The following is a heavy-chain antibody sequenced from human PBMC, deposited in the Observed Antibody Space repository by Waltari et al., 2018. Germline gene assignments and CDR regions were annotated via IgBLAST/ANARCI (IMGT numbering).Heavy chain of an antibody. CDR3: ARGLAFDS. V-gene: IGHV4-4*07. CDR1: GSSISNNY. CDR2: IYASGTT. J-gene: IGHJ4*02. D-gene: IGHD3-9*01. Sequence: QVQLQESGPGLVKPSETLSLTCTVSGSSISNNYWNWIRQPAGKGLEWIGRIYASGTTNYNPSLTSRVSVSVDTSKNQFSLNLTSVTAADTAVYYCARGLAFDSWGQGSLVTVSS.